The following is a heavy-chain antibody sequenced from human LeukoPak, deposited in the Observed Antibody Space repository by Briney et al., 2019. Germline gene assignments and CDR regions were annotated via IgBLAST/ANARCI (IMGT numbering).Heavy chain of an antibody. J-gene: IGHJ4*02. V-gene: IGHV3-30-3*01. D-gene: IGHD6-13*01. CDR1: GFTFSSYA. CDR3: ARSSWYGMYYFDY. Sequence: PGGSLRLSCAASGFTFSSYAMHWVRQAPGKGLEWVAVISYDGSNKYYADSVKGRFTISRDNSENTLYLQMNSLRAEDTAVYYCARSSWYGMYYFDYWGQGTLVTVSS. CDR2: ISYDGSNK.